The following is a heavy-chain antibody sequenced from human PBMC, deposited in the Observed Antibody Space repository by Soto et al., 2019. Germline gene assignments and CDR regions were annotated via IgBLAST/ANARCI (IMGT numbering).Heavy chain of an antibody. D-gene: IGHD4-17*01. Sequence: PGGSLRLSCAASGFTFSSYAMSWVRQAPGKGLEWVSSISVGDTYTYSADSVKGRFTISRDDSKNTLYLQMNSLRAEDTATYYCAKSLSVTTTWFDAWGQGSLVTV. CDR3: AKSLSVTTTWFDA. CDR2: ISVGDTYT. J-gene: IGHJ5*02. CDR1: GFTFSSYA. V-gene: IGHV3-23*01.